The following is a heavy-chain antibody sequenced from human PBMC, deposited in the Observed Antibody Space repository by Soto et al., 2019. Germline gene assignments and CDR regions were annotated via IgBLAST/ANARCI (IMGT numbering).Heavy chain of an antibody. CDR1: GGSISSSSYY. D-gene: IGHD1-26*01. CDR3: ARGSGSYRSIDY. Sequence: QLQLQESGPGLVKPSETLSLTCTVSGGSISSSSYYWGWIRQPPGKGLEWIGSIYYSGSTYYNPSLKSRVTISVDTSKNQFSLKLSSVTAADTAVYYCARGSGSYRSIDYWGQGTLVTVSS. V-gene: IGHV4-39*01. J-gene: IGHJ4*02. CDR2: IYYSGST.